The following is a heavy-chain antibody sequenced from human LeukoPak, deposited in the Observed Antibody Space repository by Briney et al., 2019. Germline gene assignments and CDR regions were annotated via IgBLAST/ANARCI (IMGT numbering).Heavy chain of an antibody. CDR3: AKLPPLFGIDAFDI. CDR1: GFTFSSYW. D-gene: IGHD2-21*01. Sequence: PGGSLRLSCAASGFTFSSYWMSWVRQAPGKGLEWVANIKQDGSEKYYVDSVKGRFTISRDNSKNTLYLQMNSLRAEDTAVYYCAKLPPLFGIDAFDIWGQGTMVTVSS. V-gene: IGHV3-7*01. J-gene: IGHJ3*02. CDR2: IKQDGSEK.